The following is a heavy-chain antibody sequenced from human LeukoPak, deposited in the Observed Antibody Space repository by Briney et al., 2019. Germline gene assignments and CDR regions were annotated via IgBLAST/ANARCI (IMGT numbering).Heavy chain of an antibody. V-gene: IGHV4-30-4*07. J-gene: IGHJ4*02. CDR2: IYYSGST. Sequence: MTSQTLSLTCAVSGGSISSGGYSWSWIRQPPGKGLEWIGYIYYSGSTNYNPSLKSRVTISVDTSKNQFSLKLSSVTAADTAVYYCARVVRGFGEFRLDYWGQGTLVTVSS. D-gene: IGHD3-10*01. CDR1: GGSISSGGYS. CDR3: ARVVRGFGEFRLDY.